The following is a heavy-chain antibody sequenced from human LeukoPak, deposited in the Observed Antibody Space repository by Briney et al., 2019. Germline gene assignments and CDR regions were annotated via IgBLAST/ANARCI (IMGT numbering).Heavy chain of an antibody. J-gene: IGHJ3*02. V-gene: IGHV1-46*01. CDR2: INPSGGST. D-gene: IGHD6-19*01. Sequence: EASVEVSCKASGYTFTSYYMHWVRQAPGQGLEWMGIINPSGGSTSYAQKFQGRVTMTRDTSTSTVYMELSSLRSEDTAVYYCARDGKYSSGWITAFDIWGQGTMVTVSS. CDR1: GYTFTSYY. CDR3: ARDGKYSSGWITAFDI.